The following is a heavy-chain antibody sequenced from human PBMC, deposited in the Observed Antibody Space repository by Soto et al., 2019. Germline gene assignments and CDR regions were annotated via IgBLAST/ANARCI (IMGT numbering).Heavy chain of an antibody. J-gene: IGHJ5*02. CDR3: ARDWSDCSSTSCYGGWFDP. CDR2: ISYDGSNK. D-gene: IGHD2-2*01. V-gene: IGHV3-30-3*01. CDR1: GFTFSSYA. Sequence: GGSLRLSCAASGFTFSSYAMHWVRQAPGKGLEWVAVISYDGSNKYYADSVKGRFTIPRDNSKNTLYLQMNSLRAEDTAVYYCARDWSDCSSTSCYGGWFDPWGQGTLVTVSS.